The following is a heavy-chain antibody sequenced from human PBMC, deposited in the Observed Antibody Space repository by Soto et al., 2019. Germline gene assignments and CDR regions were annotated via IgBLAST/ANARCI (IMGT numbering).Heavy chain of an antibody. CDR1: RFTLSSYS. J-gene: IGHJ2*01. V-gene: IGHV3-48*02. CDR3: ARVPQGPYWYFDL. CDR2: ISSTSNTI. Sequence: GGSLRLSCAPSRFTLSSYSLPWVRRAPGKGLDWVSYISSTSNTIYYADSVKGRFTISRDNAKNSLYLQMNSLRDEDTAVYYCARVPQGPYWYFDLWGRGTLVTVSS.